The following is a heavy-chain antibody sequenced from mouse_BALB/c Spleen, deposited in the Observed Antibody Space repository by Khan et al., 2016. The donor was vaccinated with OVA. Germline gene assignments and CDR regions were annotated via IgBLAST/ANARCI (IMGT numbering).Heavy chain of an antibody. J-gene: IGHJ4*01. D-gene: IGHD2-14*01. CDR3: ARGGAAFYRNDGGAMDY. CDR2: INTHSGVP. Sequence: QIQLVQSGPELKKPGETVRISCKASGYTSTTAGMQWVQKMPGKGLKWIGWINTHSGVPKYAEDFKGRFAFSLETSASIGYLQITNLKNEDTATYFCARGGAAFYRNDGGAMDYWGQGTSVTVSS. CDR1: GYTSTTAG. V-gene: IGHV9-4*02.